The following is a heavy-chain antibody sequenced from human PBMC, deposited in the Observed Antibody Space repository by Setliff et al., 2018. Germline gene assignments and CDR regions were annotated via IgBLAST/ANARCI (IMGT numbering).Heavy chain of an antibody. Sequence: PSETLSLTCTVSGDSIDTDIWWSWVRQSPGKGLEWIGEIYLGGSPTYNPSPKSRVTISIYKSKNQLSLDLTSVTAADTAVYYCARNWHWGFDPWGRGALVTVSS. CDR1: GDSIDTDIW. V-gene: IGHV4-4*02. CDR3: ARNWHWGFDP. J-gene: IGHJ5*02. CDR2: IYLGGSP. D-gene: IGHD1-7*01.